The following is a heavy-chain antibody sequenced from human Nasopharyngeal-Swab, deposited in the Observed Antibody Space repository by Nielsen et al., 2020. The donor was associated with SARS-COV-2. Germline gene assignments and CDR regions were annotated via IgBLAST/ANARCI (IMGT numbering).Heavy chain of an antibody. CDR3: ARGLTIFDWFDP. J-gene: IGHJ5*02. Sequence: GESLKISCAASGFTFSNYYTSWIRQAPGKGLDWVSYISSSGSMIYYADSVKGRFTISRDNAKNSLYLQMNSLRAEDTAVYYCARGLTIFDWFDPWGQGTLVSVSS. V-gene: IGHV3-11*04. D-gene: IGHD3-3*01. CDR1: GFTFSNYY. CDR2: ISSSGSMI.